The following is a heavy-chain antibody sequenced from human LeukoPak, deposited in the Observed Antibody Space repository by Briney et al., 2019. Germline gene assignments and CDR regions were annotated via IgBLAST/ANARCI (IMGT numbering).Heavy chain of an antibody. Sequence: GGSLRLSCAASGFTFSSSAMGWVRQAPGKGLEWVSSITGSGDYTYYADSVKGRFTISRYNSKNTLYLQMNSLRAEDTAVYYCANKPAGFDPWGQGTLVTVSS. J-gene: IGHJ5*02. CDR1: GFTFSSSA. CDR2: ITGSGDYT. V-gene: IGHV3-23*01. D-gene: IGHD1-14*01. CDR3: ANKPAGFDP.